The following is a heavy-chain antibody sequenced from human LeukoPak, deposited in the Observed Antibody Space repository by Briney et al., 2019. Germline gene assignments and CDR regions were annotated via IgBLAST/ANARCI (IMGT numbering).Heavy chain of an antibody. CDR2: VNIDGSNT. CDR3: ARDYSDAFDY. CDR1: GFTLTNHW. Sequence: GGSLRLSCAASGFTLTNHWMPWVRQAPGKGLVWVSRVNIDGSNTIYADSVKGRFTISRDNAKNTLYLQMDSLRAEDTAVYYCARDYSDAFDYWGQGILVTVSS. D-gene: IGHD2-15*01. V-gene: IGHV3-74*01. J-gene: IGHJ4*02.